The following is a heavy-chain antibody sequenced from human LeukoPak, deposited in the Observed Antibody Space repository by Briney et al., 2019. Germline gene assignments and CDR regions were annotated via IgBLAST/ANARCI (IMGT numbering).Heavy chain of an antibody. J-gene: IGHJ4*02. CDR2: ISYDGSNK. CDR1: GFTFSDFG. CDR3: ARVSLLAAAGPPDY. D-gene: IGHD6-13*01. Sequence: GGSLRLSCAASGFTFSDFGMHWVRQAPGKGLEWVAVISYDGSNKYYADSVKGRFTISRDNSKNTLYLQMNSLRAEDTAVYYCARVSLLAAAGPPDYWGQGTLVTVSS. V-gene: IGHV3-30*03.